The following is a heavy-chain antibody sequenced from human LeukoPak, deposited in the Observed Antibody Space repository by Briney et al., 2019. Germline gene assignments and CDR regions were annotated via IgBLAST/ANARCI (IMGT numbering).Heavy chain of an antibody. V-gene: IGHV3-9*01. D-gene: IGHD3-10*01. CDR2: ISWNSGSI. J-gene: IGHJ6*02. Sequence: GGSLRLSCAASGFTFDDYAMHWVRQAPGKGLEWVSGISWNSGSIGYVDSVKGRFTISRDNAKNSLYLQMNSLRAEDTALYYCAKDGGSGSYYNVFDYYGMDVWGQGTTVTVSS. CDR1: GFTFDDYA. CDR3: AKDGGSGSYYNVFDYYGMDV.